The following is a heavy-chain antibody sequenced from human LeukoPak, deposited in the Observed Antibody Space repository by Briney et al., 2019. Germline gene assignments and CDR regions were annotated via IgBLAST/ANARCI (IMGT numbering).Heavy chain of an antibody. J-gene: IGHJ4*02. CDR3: ARERRRDGYNYKDY. V-gene: IGHV3-30*04. CDR2: ISYDQ. Sequence: GGSLRLSCAVSGFTFSAYGMHWVRQAPGKGLEWVAVISYDQAHADSVKGRFTVSRDSSKNTLYLQLNSLRPEDTGLYYCARERRRDGYNYKDYWGQGTQVSVSS. CDR1: GFTFSAYG. D-gene: IGHD5-24*01.